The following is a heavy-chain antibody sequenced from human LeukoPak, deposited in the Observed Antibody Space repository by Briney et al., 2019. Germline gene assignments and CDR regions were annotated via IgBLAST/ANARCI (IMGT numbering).Heavy chain of an antibody. CDR3: ARELSVFKHYYDSSGYLPDAFDI. CDR2: ISSSGSYI. D-gene: IGHD3-22*01. CDR1: GFTFSSYS. Sequence: GGSLRLSCAASGFTFSSYSMNWVRQAPGKGLEWVSSISSSGSYIYYADSVKGRFTISRDNAKNSLYLQMNSLRAEDTAVYYCARELSVFKHYYDSSGYLPDAFDIWGQGTMVTVSS. V-gene: IGHV3-21*01. J-gene: IGHJ3*02.